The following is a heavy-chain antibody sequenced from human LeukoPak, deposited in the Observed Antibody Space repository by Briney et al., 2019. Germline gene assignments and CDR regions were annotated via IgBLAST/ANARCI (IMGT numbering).Heavy chain of an antibody. CDR1: GGSISSSGYY. CDR2: IFYSGST. CDR3: ARGTYYSSSGSYYNLDQ. Sequence: SETLSLTCTVSGGSISSSGYYWTWIRQHPGKGLEWLGYIFYSGSTYYNPSLKGRFTISLDTSKNQLSLKLSSVTAADTAVYYCARGTYYSSSGSYYNLDQWGQGTLVTVSS. J-gene: IGHJ4*02. V-gene: IGHV4-31*03. D-gene: IGHD3-10*01.